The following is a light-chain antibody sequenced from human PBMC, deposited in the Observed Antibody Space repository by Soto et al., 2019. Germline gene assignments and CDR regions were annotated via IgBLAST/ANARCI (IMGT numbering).Light chain of an antibody. CDR3: QQYGGSPGT. J-gene: IGKJ1*01. Sequence: EIVLTQSPGTLSLSPGERATLSCRASQSVSSNFLAWYPQKPGQAPRLLIFGASIRDTGIPDRFSGSGSGTDFTLTISRLESEDFAVYYCQQYGGSPGTFGQGTKVDIK. V-gene: IGKV3-20*01. CDR2: GAS. CDR1: QSVSSNF.